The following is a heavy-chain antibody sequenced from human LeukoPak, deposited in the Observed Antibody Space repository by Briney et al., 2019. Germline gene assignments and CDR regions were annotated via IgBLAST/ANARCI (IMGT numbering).Heavy chain of an antibody. Sequence: PGRSLRLSCAASGFTFSSYAMHWVRQAPGKGLEWVAVISDDGSNKYYADSVKGRFTISRDNSKNTLYLQMNSLRAEDTAVYYCARDLGDTAMDPNYYYYGMDVWGQGTTVTVSS. J-gene: IGHJ6*02. D-gene: IGHD5-18*01. CDR2: ISDDGSNK. V-gene: IGHV3-30-3*01. CDR1: GFTFSSYA. CDR3: ARDLGDTAMDPNYYYYGMDV.